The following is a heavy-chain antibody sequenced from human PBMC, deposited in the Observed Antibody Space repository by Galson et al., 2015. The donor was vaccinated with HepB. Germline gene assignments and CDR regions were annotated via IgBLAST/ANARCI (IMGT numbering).Heavy chain of an antibody. CDR1: GGTFSSYA. V-gene: IGHV1-69*06. D-gene: IGHD3-10*01. J-gene: IGHJ4*02. CDR2: IIPIFGTA. Sequence: SVKVSCKASGGTFSSYAISWVRQAPGQGLEWMGGIIPIFGTANYAQKFQGRVTITADKSTSTAYMDLSSLRSEDTAVYYCASPYYYGSGSFSYYFDYWGQGTLVTVSS. CDR3: ASPYYYGSGSFSYYFDY.